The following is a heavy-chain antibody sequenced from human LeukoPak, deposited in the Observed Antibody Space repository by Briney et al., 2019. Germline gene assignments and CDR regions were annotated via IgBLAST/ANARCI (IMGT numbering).Heavy chain of an antibody. CDR2: IWYDGSNE. CDR3: ARSDILTGYYGIFDY. CDR1: GFTFSSYS. D-gene: IGHD3-9*01. J-gene: IGHJ4*02. V-gene: IGHV3-33*01. Sequence: GGSLRLSCAASGFTFSSYSLHWVRQAPGKGLEWVAIIWYDGSNEYYADSVKGRFTISRDDSKNTLYLQMNSLRAEDTAVYYCARSDILTGYYGIFDYWGQGTLVTVSS.